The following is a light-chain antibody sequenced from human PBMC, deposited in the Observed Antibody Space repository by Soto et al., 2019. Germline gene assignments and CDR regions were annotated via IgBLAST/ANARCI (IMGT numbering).Light chain of an antibody. V-gene: IGKV1-39*01. CDR3: QQYHTYPWT. J-gene: IGKJ1*01. CDR2: AAS. CDR1: QGISTY. Sequence: DIQMTQSPSSLSESAGDRVTITCRASQGISTYLNWYQQKPGKAPKLLIYAASSLQSGVPSRFSGSGSETDFTLTISSLQPEDFATYFCQQYHTYPWTFGQGTKVDIK.